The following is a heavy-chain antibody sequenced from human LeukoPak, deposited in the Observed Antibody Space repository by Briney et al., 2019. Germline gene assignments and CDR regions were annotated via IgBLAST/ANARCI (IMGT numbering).Heavy chain of an antibody. Sequence: SLTVALTCAISRHSLSSNSASGTWIRQSPSRGLEWLGRTYYWSKWYNDYAVSVHSRITINPDISKNQFSLQLNSVTPEDTAVYYCARDVRRVVGAWGQGTLVTVSS. CDR2: TYYWSKWYN. CDR1: RHSLSSNSAS. J-gene: IGHJ5*02. V-gene: IGHV6-1*01. D-gene: IGHD2-15*01. CDR3: ARDVRRVVGA.